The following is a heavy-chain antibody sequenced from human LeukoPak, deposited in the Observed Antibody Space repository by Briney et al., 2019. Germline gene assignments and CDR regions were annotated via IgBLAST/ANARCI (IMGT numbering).Heavy chain of an antibody. D-gene: IGHD1-1*01. J-gene: IGHJ6*03. CDR2: VSGSGGAT. Sequence: GGSLRLSCAASGFTFNIYAMSWVRQAPGMGLEWLSYVSGSGGATYYAASVKGRFTISRDNSKNTVYLQMGSLSAEDTAVYYCAKNRGGTYKYYMDVWGNGTTVTLSS. CDR1: GFTFNIYA. V-gene: IGHV3-23*01. CDR3: AKNRGGTYKYYMDV.